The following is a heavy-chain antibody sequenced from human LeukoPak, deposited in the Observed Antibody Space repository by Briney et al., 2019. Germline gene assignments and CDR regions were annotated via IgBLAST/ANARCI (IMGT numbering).Heavy chain of an antibody. CDR1: GYTFTSYG. Sequence: ASVKGSCKASGYTFTSYGISWVRQAPGQGLEWMGWISAYKGNTNYAQTLQGRVTMTTDTSTSTAYMELRSLRSDDTAVYYCARDQAPYYYGSGSYPEALDYWGQGTLVTVSS. V-gene: IGHV1-18*01. D-gene: IGHD3-10*01. CDR2: ISAYKGNT. CDR3: ARDQAPYYYGSGSYPEALDY. J-gene: IGHJ4*02.